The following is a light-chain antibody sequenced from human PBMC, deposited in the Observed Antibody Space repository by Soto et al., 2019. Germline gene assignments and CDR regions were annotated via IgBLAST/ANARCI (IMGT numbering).Light chain of an antibody. J-gene: IGKJ5*01. Sequence: AIRMTQSPSSFSASTGDRVTITCRASQGISSYLAWYQQKPGKAPKLLIYAASTLQSGVPSRFSGSESGTDFTLTISCLQSEDFATYYCHQYYSYPITFGQGTRLEIK. CDR1: QGISSY. CDR2: AAS. V-gene: IGKV1-8*01. CDR3: HQYYSYPIT.